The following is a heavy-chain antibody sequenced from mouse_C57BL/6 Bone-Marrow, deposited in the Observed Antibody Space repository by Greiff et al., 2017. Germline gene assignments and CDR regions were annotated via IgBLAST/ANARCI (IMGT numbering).Heavy chain of an antibody. Sequence: EVQLQESGGGLVQPGGSMKLSCVASGFTFSNYWMNWVRQSPEKGLEWVAQIRLKSDNYATPYAESVKGRFTISRDDSKSSVYLQMNNLRAEDTGIYYCTVITTVVARGFAYWGQGTLVTVSA. J-gene: IGHJ3*01. V-gene: IGHV6-3*01. CDR3: TVITTVVARGFAY. CDR2: IRLKSDNYAT. D-gene: IGHD1-1*01. CDR1: GFTFSNYW.